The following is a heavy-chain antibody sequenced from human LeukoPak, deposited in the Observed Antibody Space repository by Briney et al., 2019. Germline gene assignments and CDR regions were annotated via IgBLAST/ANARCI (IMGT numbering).Heavy chain of an antibody. J-gene: IGHJ3*02. CDR1: GYSFTSYW. D-gene: IGHD3-10*01. V-gene: IGHV5-51*01. Sequence: GESLKISCKGSGYSFTSYWIGWVRQMPGKGLEWMGIIYPGDSDTRYSPSFQGQVTISADKSISTAYLQWSSLKASDTAMYYCARGRLSGSYSYDAFDIWGQGTMVTVSS. CDR3: ARGRLSGSYSYDAFDI. CDR2: IYPGDSDT.